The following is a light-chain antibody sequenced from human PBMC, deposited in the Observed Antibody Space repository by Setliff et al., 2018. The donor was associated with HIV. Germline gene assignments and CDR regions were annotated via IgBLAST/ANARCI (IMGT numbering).Light chain of an antibody. Sequence: QSALTQPASVSGSPGQSITVSCTGTNSDIGSYNFVSWYQQHPGKAPKLMIFDVNKRPSGVSDRFSGSKSGNTASLTISGLQAEDEADYYCCPYAGSYTWIFGGGTKVTVL. CDR3: CPYAGSYTWI. CDR1: NSDIGSYNF. V-gene: IGLV2-14*03. CDR2: DVN. J-gene: IGLJ2*01.